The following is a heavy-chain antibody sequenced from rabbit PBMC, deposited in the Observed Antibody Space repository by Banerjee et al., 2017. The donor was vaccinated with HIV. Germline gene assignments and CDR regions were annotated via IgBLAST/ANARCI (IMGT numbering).Heavy chain of an antibody. J-gene: IGHJ4*01. CDR2: IYTGSGST. CDR1: GIDFSSNYY. V-gene: IGHV1S45*01. D-gene: IGHD8-1*01. CDR3: ARGDAGDSYWDFAL. Sequence: QEQLVESGGGLVQPEGSLTLTCKASGIDFSSNYYMCWVRQAPGKGLEWIGCIYTGSGSTYYASWAKGRFTISKTSSTTVTLQMTSLTAADTAMYYCARGDAGDSYWDFALWGPGTLVTVS.